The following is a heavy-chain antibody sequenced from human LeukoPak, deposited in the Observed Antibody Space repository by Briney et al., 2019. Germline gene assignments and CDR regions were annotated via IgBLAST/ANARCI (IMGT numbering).Heavy chain of an antibody. J-gene: IGHJ4*02. CDR2: VSGNGGST. V-gene: IGHV3-23*01. CDR1: GFTFSNFA. CDR3: AKDQDTAMVPRTPD. Sequence: GGSLRLSCAASGFTFSNFAMSWVRQAPGKGLEWVSGVSGNGGSTHYADSVKGRFTISRDNSKNTLYLQMNSLRAEDTAVYYCAKDQDTAMVPRTPDWGQGTLVTVSS. D-gene: IGHD5-18*01.